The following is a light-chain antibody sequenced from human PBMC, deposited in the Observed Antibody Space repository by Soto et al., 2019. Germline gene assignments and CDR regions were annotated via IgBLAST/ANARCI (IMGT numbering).Light chain of an antibody. CDR2: GAS. CDR1: KIASSSY. V-gene: IGKV3-20*01. J-gene: IGKJ4*02. Sequence: EIVLTQSPAIPSLSGGESSTLSCTAIKIASSSYLAWYQQNPGQAPRLLIYGASNRATCIPDNFSGSGSGTDFTLTISRLEPEDFAVYYCQQYGTSPRTFGRGTRVEIK. CDR3: QQYGTSPRT.